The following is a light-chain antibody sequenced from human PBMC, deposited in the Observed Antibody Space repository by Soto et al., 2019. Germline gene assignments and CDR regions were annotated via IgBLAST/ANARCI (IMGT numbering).Light chain of an antibody. J-gene: IGKJ3*01. V-gene: IGKV3-20*01. CDR3: QQYGSSPCT. Sequence: EIVLTQSPGTLSLSPGERATLSCRASQSVSSSYLAWYQQKPGQAPRLLIYGASSRATGIPDRFSGSGSGTDFTLTISRLEPEDFAVYYCQQYGSSPCTFGPGIKVDIK. CDR1: QSVSSSY. CDR2: GAS.